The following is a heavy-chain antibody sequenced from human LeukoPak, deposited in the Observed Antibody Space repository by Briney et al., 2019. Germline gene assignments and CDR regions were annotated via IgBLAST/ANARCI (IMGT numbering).Heavy chain of an antibody. CDR3: ARERLNVLLWFGENDAFDI. Sequence: SETLSLTCTVSGGSISSYYWSWIRQPAGKGLEWIGRIYTSGSTNYNPSLKSRVTMSVDTSKNQFSLKLSSVTAADTAVYYCARERLNVLLWFGENDAFDIWGQGTMVTVSS. J-gene: IGHJ3*02. CDR1: GGSISSYY. V-gene: IGHV4-4*07. D-gene: IGHD3-10*01. CDR2: IYTSGST.